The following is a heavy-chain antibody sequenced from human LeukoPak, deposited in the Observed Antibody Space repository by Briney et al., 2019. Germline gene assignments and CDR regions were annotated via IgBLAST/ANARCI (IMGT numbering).Heavy chain of an antibody. CDR1: GFTFSSYS. CDR2: ICSSSSYI. Sequence: GGSLRLSCAASGFTFSSYSMNWVRQAPGKGLEWVSSICSSSSYIYYADSVKGRSTISRDNAKSSLYLQMNSLRAEDTAVYYCARGIGSIVVVPAANRGNWFDPWGQGTLVTVSS. J-gene: IGHJ5*02. CDR3: ARGIGSIVVVPAANRGNWFDP. V-gene: IGHV3-21*01. D-gene: IGHD2-2*01.